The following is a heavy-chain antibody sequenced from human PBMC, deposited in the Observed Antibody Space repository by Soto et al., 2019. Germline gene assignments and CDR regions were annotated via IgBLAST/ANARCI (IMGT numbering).Heavy chain of an antibody. J-gene: IGHJ6*02. D-gene: IGHD6-6*01. CDR2: ESYDRSNK. V-gene: IGHV3-30-3*01. CDR1: GCTFSIYS. CDR3: ASGSSASYYDYGMDV. Sequence: GGSLRLSCAASGCTFSIYSMHWVRQAPGEELEGGAGESYDRSNKYYADSVKGRFTISRDNSKNTLYLQMNRLSAEDTAVYYCASGSSASYYDYGMDVWGQGATVTVSS.